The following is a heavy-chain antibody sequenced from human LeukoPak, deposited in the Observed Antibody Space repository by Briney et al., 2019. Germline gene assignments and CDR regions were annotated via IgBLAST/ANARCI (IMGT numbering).Heavy chain of an antibody. CDR1: GGSISSGGYY. CDR3: AGKIYAILTGYYSPWDY. V-gene: IGHV4-39*07. CDR2: INHSGST. Sequence: SETLSLTCTGSGGSISSGGYYWSWIRQPPGKGLEWIGEINHSGSTNYNPSLKSRVTISVDTSKNQFSLKLSSVTAADTAVYYCAGKIYAILTGYYSPWDYWGQGTLVTVSS. J-gene: IGHJ4*02. D-gene: IGHD3-9*01.